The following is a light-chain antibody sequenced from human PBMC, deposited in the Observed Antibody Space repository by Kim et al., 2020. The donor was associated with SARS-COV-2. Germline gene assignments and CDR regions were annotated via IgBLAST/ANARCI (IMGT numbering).Light chain of an antibody. CDR1: QSLPQSGGKTY. CDR3: MQAVQLPLT. J-gene: IGKJ4*01. V-gene: IGKV2D-29*02. Sequence: QPASMSCKSSQSLPQSGGKTYLYWYLQKPGQSPQLLIHEVSNRFSGVPDRFSGSGSGTDFTLKISRVEAEDVGVYYCMQAVQLPLTFGGGTKLEI. CDR2: EVS.